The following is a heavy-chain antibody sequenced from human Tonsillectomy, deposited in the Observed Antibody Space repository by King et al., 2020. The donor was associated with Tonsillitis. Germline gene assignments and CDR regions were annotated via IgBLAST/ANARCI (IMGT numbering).Heavy chain of an antibody. CDR1: GFTFSSYG. D-gene: IGHD3-10*01. CDR3: AKVHDYGSGSYFIYYYGMDV. V-gene: IGHV3-30*18. CDR2: ISYDGTNK. Sequence: QLVQSGGGVVQPGRSLRLSCAASGFTFSSYGMHWVRQAPGKGLEWVAVISYDGTNKYYADSVKGRFTISRDNSKNTLYLQMNSLRPVDTAVYYCAKVHDYGSGSYFIYYYGMDVWGQGTTVTVSS. J-gene: IGHJ6*02.